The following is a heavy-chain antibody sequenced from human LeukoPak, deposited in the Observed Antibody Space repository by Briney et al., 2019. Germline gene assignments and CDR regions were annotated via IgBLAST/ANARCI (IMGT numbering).Heavy chain of an antibody. J-gene: IGHJ4*02. CDR1: GGSISSGSYY. CDR2: IYTSGST. D-gene: IGHD3-10*01. Sequence: PSETLSLTCTVSGGSISSGSYYWSWIRQPAGKGLEWIGRIYTSGSTNYNPSLKSRVTISVDTSKNQFSLKLSSVTAADTAVYYCARALLLWFGELFGPFDYWGQGTLVTVSS. CDR3: ARALLLWFGELFGPFDY. V-gene: IGHV4-61*02.